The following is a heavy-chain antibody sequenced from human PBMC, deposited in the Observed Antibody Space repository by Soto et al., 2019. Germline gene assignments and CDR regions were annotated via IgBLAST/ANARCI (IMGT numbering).Heavy chain of an antibody. CDR3: ARGAIVVVVAATLSYDYYMDV. V-gene: IGHV4-34*01. CDR2: INHSGST. J-gene: IGHJ6*03. CDR1: GGSSISRGDY. Sequence: SETLSLPCTVSGGSSISRGDYWSWIRQPPGKGLEWIGEINHSGSTNYNPSLKSRVTISVDTSKNQFSLKLSSVTAADTAEYYCARGAIVVVVAATLSYDYYMDVWGKGTTVTVS. D-gene: IGHD2-15*01.